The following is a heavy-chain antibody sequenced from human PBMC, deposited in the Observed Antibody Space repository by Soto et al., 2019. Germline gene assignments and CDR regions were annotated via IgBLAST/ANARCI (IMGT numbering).Heavy chain of an antibody. CDR3: ARELDPYYGGNSLSLDY. CDR1: GGSFSTYG. Sequence: QVQLVQSGAEVKKPGSSVKVSCTASGGSFSTYGINWVRLAPGQGLEWMGGIIPKFGTTNYAQKFRGRVTITADESTSTAYRELNYLRSEDTAVYFCARELDPYYGGNSLSLDYWGQGTLVTVSS. J-gene: IGHJ4*02. CDR2: IIPKFGTT. D-gene: IGHD4-17*01. V-gene: IGHV1-69*13.